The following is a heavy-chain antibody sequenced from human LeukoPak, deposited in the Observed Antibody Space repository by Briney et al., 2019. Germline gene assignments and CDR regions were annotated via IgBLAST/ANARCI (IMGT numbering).Heavy chain of an antibody. CDR2: ITSSGGST. CDR3: ARKGQSEDYGKPD. D-gene: IGHD4-17*01. CDR1: GFTVSSYV. V-gene: IGHV3-23*01. J-gene: IGHJ4*02. Sequence: GWSLRLSCAASGFTVSSYVMNWVRQAPGKGLEWVSSITSSGGSTYYADSVKGRFTISRDNSKNTLHLQMNSLKAEDTAVYYCARKGQSEDYGKPDWGQGTLVTVSS.